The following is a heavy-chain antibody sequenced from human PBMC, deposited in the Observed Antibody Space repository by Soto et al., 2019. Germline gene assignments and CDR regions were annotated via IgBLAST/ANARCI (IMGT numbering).Heavy chain of an antibody. CDR1: GYSFSTYW. Sequence: GESLKISCQASGYSFSTYWIGWVRQRPGRGLDWMGVVNPGDSYTRYSPSFQGHVTISADKSISTAYLQWSGLRASDTAIYYCARNANSRTGMDYYYAVDVWGLGTTVTVSS. J-gene: IGHJ6*02. D-gene: IGHD3-10*01. CDR3: ARNANSRTGMDYYYAVDV. V-gene: IGHV5-51*01. CDR2: VNPGDSYT.